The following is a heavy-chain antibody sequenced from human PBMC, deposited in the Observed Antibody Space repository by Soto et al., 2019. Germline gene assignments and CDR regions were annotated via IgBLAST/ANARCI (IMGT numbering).Heavy chain of an antibody. D-gene: IGHD5-12*01. J-gene: IGHJ2*01. CDR2: INPNSGGT. CDR1: GYTFTGYY. CDR3: ARSKIVATTPDYWYFDL. V-gene: IGHV1-2*04. Sequence: QVQLVQSGAEVKKPGASVKVSCKASGYTFTGYYMHWVRQAPGQGLEWMGWINPNSGGTNYAQKFQGWVTMTRDTYISTAYMELSRLRSDDTVVYYCARSKIVATTPDYWYFDLWGRGTLVTVSS.